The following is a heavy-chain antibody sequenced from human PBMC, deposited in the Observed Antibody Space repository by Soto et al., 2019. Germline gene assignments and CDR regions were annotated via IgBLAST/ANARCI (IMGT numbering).Heavy chain of an antibody. J-gene: IGHJ6*02. Sequence: SQTLSLTCAISGDSVSSNSAAWNWIRQSPSRGLEWLGRTYYRSKWYNDYAVSVKSRITINPDTSKNQFSLQLNSVTPEDTAVYYCARDRYYYDSSGYTPFDYYYGMDVWGQGTTVTVSS. D-gene: IGHD3-22*01. V-gene: IGHV6-1*01. CDR3: ARDRYYYDSSGYTPFDYYYGMDV. CDR1: GDSVSSNSAA. CDR2: TYYRSKWYN.